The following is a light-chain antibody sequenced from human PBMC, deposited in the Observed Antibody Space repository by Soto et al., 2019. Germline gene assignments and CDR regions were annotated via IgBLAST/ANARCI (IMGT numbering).Light chain of an antibody. Sequence: QAVVTQSPSASASLGASVKRTCTLSSGHSSYAIAWHQQQPEEGPRYLMKLNSDGTHSKGDGIPDRFSGSSSGAERYLTISSLQSEDEADYYCQTWGTAIRVFGGGTKLTVL. CDR3: QTWGTAIRV. CDR1: SGHSSYA. J-gene: IGLJ3*02. CDR2: LNSDGTH. V-gene: IGLV4-69*01.